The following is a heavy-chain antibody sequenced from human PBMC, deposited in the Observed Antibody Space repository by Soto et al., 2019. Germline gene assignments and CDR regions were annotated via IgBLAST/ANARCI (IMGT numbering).Heavy chain of an antibody. Sequence: SETLSLTCTVSGGSISSYYWSWIRQPPGKGLEWIGYIYYSGSTNYNPSLKSRVTISVDTSKNQFSLKLSSVTAADTAVYYCARGGYYDSSGYYSDYWGQGMLVTVSS. V-gene: IGHV4-59*01. CDR2: IYYSGST. D-gene: IGHD3-22*01. CDR3: ARGGYYDSSGYYSDY. CDR1: GGSISSYY. J-gene: IGHJ4*02.